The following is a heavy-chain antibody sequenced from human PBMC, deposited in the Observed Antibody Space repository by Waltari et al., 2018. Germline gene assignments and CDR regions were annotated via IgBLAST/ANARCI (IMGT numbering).Heavy chain of an antibody. CDR3: ASRGYQLLSRWYDY. V-gene: IGHV3-7*01. Sequence: EVQLVESGGGLVQPGGSLRLSCAASGFTFSSYWISWVRQAPGKGLEWVANIKQDGSEKYYVDSVKGRFTISRDNAKNSLYLQMNSLRAEDTAVYYCASRGYQLLSRWYDYWGQGTLVTVSS. J-gene: IGHJ4*02. CDR2: IKQDGSEK. CDR1: GFTFSSYW. D-gene: IGHD2-2*01.